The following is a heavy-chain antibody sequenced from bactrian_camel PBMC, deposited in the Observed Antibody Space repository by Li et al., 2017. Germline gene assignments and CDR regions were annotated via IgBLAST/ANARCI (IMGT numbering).Heavy chain of an antibody. J-gene: IGHJ4*01. CDR1: EYMASIFRASSYC. CDR2: IDSSGQYT. V-gene: IGHV3S6*01. CDR3: AAMVTTGCSVSPETFRW. Sequence: HVQLVESGGDSVLAGGSLRLSCASSEYMASIFRASSYCMAWFRQAGGKGREGVARIDSSGQYTFYTDATKGRFTISRADNTLYLQMNDLKPEDSAMYYCAAMVTTGCSVSPETFRWWSQRTQVTVS. D-gene: IGHD3*01.